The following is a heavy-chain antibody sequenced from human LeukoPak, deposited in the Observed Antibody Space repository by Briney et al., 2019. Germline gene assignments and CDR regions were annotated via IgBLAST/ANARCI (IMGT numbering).Heavy chain of an antibody. CDR2: IYYSGST. J-gene: IGHJ3*01. Sequence: SETLSLTCTVSGGSISSSSYYWGWIRQPPGKGLEWIGSIYYSGSTYYNPSLKSRVTISVDTSKNQFSLKLSSVTAADTAVYYCAREGSAFVWGQGTMVTVSS. V-gene: IGHV4-39*07. CDR3: AREGSAFV. CDR1: GGSISSSSYY.